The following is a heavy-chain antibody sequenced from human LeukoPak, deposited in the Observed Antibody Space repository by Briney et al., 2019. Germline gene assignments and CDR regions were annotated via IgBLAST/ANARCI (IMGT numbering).Heavy chain of an antibody. CDR3: TTASGSYFLVDY. CDR2: IKSKTDGGTT. D-gene: IGHD1-26*01. CDR1: GFTFSNAW. Sequence: GGSLRLSCAASGFTFSNAWMSWVRQAPGKGLEWVGRIKSKTDGGTTDYAAPVKGRFTISRDDSKNTLYLQMNSLKTEDTAVYYCTTASGSYFLVDYWGQGTLVTVSS. J-gene: IGHJ4*02. V-gene: IGHV3-15*01.